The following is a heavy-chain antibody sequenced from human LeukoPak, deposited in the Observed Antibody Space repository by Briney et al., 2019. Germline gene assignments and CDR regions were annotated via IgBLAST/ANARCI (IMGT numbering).Heavy chain of an antibody. D-gene: IGHD6-19*01. CDR2: INPNSGGT. CDR3: ARDFSSGWHYNWFDP. J-gene: IGHJ5*02. V-gene: IGHV1-2*02. CDR1: GNTFTGYY. Sequence: ASVKVSCKASGNTFTGYYMHWVRQAPGQGLEWMGWINPNSGGTNYAQKFQGRVTMTRDTSISTAYMELSRLRSDDTAVYYCARDFSSGWHYNWFDPWGQGTLVTVSS.